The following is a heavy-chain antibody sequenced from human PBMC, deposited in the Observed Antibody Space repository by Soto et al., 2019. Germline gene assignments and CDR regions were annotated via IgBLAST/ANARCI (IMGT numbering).Heavy chain of an antibody. Sequence: QITLKESGPTLVKPTQTLTLPCAFSGFSLSVSGVGVGWIRQPPGKALEWLALIYWDDDKRYSPSRKSRLAITKDTSTNQVVLTMTNMDPVETATYYCAHHDIGDTFDFWGQGTLVTVSS. CDR2: IYWDDDK. CDR1: GFSLSVSGVG. V-gene: IGHV2-5*02. CDR3: AHHDIGDTFDF. D-gene: IGHD2-21*02. J-gene: IGHJ4*02.